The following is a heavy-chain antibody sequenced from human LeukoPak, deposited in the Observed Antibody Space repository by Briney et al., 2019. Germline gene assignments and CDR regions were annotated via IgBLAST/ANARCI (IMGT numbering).Heavy chain of an antibody. Sequence: GGSLLLSCAASGFTFGNFWMSWVRQPAGRGLEWVASPIRSGSEKNYLDSVRGRFTIYRDNARNSLFLQMNRLRADDTAVYYCARGRALHESRRCYYYTEGDYWGQGTLVAVPS. CDR3: ARGRALHESRRCYYYTEGDY. D-gene: IGHD3-22*01. V-gene: IGHV3-7*01. CDR2: PIRSGSEK. J-gene: IGHJ4*02. CDR1: GFTFGNFW.